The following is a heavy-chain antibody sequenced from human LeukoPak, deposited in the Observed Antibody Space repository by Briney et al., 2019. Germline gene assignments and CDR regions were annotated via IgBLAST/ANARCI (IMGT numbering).Heavy chain of an antibody. V-gene: IGHV1-8*03. J-gene: IGHJ4*02. CDR2: MNPNSGNT. D-gene: IGHD4-23*01. Sequence: ASVKVSCKASGYTFTGYYMHWVRQAPGQGLEWMGWMNPNSGNTGYAQKFQGRVTITRNTSISTAYMELSSLRSEDTAVYYCARGRGGGDYWGQGTLVTVSS. CDR3: ARGRGGGDY. CDR1: GYTFTGYY.